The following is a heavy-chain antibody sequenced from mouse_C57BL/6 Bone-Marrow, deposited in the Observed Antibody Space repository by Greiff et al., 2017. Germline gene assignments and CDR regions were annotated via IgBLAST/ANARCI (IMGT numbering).Heavy chain of an antibody. CDR3: AKSTHFYYFDY. D-gene: IGHD2-1*01. V-gene: IGHV1-76*01. CDR1: GYTFTDYY. Sequence: QVQLQQSGAELVRPGASVKLSCKASGYTFTDYYINWVKPRPGQGLEWIARIYPGSGNTYYNEKFKGKATLTAEKSSSTAYMQLSSLTSEDSAVYFCAKSTHFYYFDYGGQGTTLTVSS. J-gene: IGHJ2*01. CDR2: IYPGSGNT.